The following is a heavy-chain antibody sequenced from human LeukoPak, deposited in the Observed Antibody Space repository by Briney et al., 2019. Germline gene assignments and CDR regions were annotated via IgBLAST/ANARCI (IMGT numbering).Heavy chain of an antibody. CDR3: ARALGVSANNNWFDP. D-gene: IGHD2-15*01. CDR2: IYYSGNT. Sequence: SQTLSLTCTVSGGSINSGDYYWSWIRQHPGKGLEWIGYIYYSGNTDYNPSLKSRVTISVDTSKNQFSLGLSSVTAADTAVYYCARALGVSANNNWFDPWGQGTLVTVSS. J-gene: IGHJ5*02. CDR1: GGSINSGDYY. V-gene: IGHV4-31*03.